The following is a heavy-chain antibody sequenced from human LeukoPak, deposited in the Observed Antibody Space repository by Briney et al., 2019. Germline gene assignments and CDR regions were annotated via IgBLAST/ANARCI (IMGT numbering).Heavy chain of an antibody. D-gene: IGHD3-22*01. V-gene: IGHV3-21*04. J-gene: IGHJ4*02. Sequence: GGSLRLSCAASGFKFSSYSINWVRQAPGKGLEWVSCISTSISYIYYADSVKGRFTISRDNAKNSLYLQMNSLRAEDTAVYYCAKGGGYYDSSGYKNLYYFDYWGQGTLVTVSS. CDR3: AKGGGYYDSSGYKNLYYFDY. CDR1: GFKFSSYS. CDR2: ISTSISYI.